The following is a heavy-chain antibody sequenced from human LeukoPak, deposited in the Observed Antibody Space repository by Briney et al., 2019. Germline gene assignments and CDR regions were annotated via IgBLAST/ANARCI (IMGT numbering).Heavy chain of an antibody. CDR1: GFAFSSYS. D-gene: IGHD3-16*01. CDR2: ISSSSSYI. CDR3: ASPKGSSRY. J-gene: IGHJ4*02. Sequence: PGGSLRLSCAASGFAFSSYSMNWVRQAPGKGLEWVSSISSSSSYIYYADSVKGRFTISRDNAKNSLYLQMNSLRAEDTAVYYCASPKGSSRYWGQGTLVTVSS. V-gene: IGHV3-21*01.